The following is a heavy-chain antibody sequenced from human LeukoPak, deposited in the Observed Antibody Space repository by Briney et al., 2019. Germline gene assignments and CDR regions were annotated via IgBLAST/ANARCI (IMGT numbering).Heavy chain of an antibody. CDR1: GFSFSNSY. V-gene: IGHV3-23*01. Sequence: GGSLRLSCVVSGFSFSNSYMTWIRQTPGKGLESLAYISGSGSTYYADSVKGRFTISRDNSKNTLYLQMNSLRAEDTAVYYCAKQIVAHYWGQGTLVTVSS. CDR2: ISGSGST. D-gene: IGHD2-15*01. CDR3: AKQIVAHY. J-gene: IGHJ4*02.